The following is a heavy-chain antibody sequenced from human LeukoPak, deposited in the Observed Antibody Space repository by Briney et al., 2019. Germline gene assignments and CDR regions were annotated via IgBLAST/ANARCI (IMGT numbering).Heavy chain of an antibody. CDR1: GGSFSGYY. D-gene: IGHD3-10*01. J-gene: IGHJ4*02. CDR3: ARLKVIPQLLWFGEHEYYFDY. CDR2: INHSGST. V-gene: IGHV4-34*01. Sequence: SETLSLTCAVYGGSFSGYYWSWIRQPPGKGLEWIGEINHSGSTNYNPSLKSRVTISVDTSKNQFSLKLSSVTAADTAVYYCARLKVIPQLLWFGEHEYYFDYWGQGTLVTVSS.